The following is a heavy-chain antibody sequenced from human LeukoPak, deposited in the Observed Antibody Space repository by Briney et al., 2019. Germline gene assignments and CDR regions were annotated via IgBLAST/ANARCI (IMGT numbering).Heavy chain of an antibody. Sequence: SETLSLTCAVYGGSFSGYYWSWIRQPPGKGLEWIGEINHSGSTNYNPSLKSRVTISVDTSKNQFSLKLGSVTAADTAVYYCARGRRGNGDYDLASYWGQGTLVSVSS. V-gene: IGHV4-34*01. CDR1: GGSFSGYY. CDR2: INHSGST. J-gene: IGHJ4*02. CDR3: ARGRRGNGDYDLASY. D-gene: IGHD4-17*01.